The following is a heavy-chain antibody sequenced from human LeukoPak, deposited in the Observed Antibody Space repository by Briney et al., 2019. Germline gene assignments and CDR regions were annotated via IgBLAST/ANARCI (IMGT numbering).Heavy chain of an antibody. CDR2: IYYSGST. CDR3: AREGYMDV. V-gene: IGHV4-39*07. CDR1: DGSISSSSYY. Sequence: SSETLSLTCTVSDGSISSSSYYWGWIRQPPGKGLEWIGSIYYSGSTYYNPSLKSRVTISVDTSKNQFSLKLSSVTAADTAVYYCAREGYMDVWGKGTTVTVSS. J-gene: IGHJ6*03.